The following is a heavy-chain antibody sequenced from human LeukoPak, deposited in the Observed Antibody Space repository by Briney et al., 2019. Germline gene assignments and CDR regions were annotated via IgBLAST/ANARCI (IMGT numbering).Heavy chain of an antibody. V-gene: IGHV3-48*04. CDR2: ISGPSNTI. D-gene: IGHD4-17*01. J-gene: IGHJ3*02. CDR1: GLTFSSYS. Sequence: GGSLRLSCAASGLTFSSYSMNWVRQAPGKGLDWLSYISGPSNTIYYADSVKGRFTISRDNARNSVYLQMNSLRAGDTAVYYCVRRGPTTVTTHDAFDIWGQGTMVTVSS. CDR3: VRRGPTTVTTHDAFDI.